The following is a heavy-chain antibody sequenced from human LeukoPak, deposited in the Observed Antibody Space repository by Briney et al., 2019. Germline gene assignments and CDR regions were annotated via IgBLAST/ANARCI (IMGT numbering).Heavy chain of an antibody. CDR1: GFTFSSYG. Sequence: GGSLRLSCAASGFTFSSYGMHWVRQAPGKGLEWVAVIWYDGSNKYYADSVKGRFTISRDNSKNTLYLQMNSLRAEDTAVYYCARDPGYSSGTALDYWGQGTLVTVSP. CDR3: ARDPGYSSGTALDY. V-gene: IGHV3-33*08. J-gene: IGHJ4*02. CDR2: IWYDGSNK. D-gene: IGHD6-19*01.